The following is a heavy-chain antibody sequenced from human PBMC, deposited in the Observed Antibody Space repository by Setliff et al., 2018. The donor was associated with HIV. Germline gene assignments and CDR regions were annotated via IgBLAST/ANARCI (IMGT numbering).Heavy chain of an antibody. CDR3: ARHGGYYYYYMDV. CDR1: GFSFKSAW. Sequence: GGSLRLSCAASGFSFKSAWMNWVRQAPGKGLEWVSSISSSSSYIYYAASVKGRFNISRDNAKNSLYLQMNSLRAEYTAVYYCARHGGYYYYYMDVWGKGTTVTVSS. V-gene: IGHV3-21*01. CDR2: ISSSSSYI. D-gene: IGHD3-16*01. J-gene: IGHJ6*03.